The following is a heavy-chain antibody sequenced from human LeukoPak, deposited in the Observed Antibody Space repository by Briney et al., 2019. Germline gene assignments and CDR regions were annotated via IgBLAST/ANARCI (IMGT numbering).Heavy chain of an antibody. J-gene: IGHJ4*02. V-gene: IGHV4-38-2*02. Sequence: SETLSLTCTVSGYSISRGYSRGWIRQPPGKGLEWIGNIYHSGSTNYSPSLKSRVTISVDTSKNQFSLKLSSVTAADTAVYFCAREDYYNSGGYYLDYWGQGTLVTVSS. D-gene: IGHD3-22*01. CDR3: AREDYYNSGGYYLDY. CDR1: GYSISRGYS. CDR2: IYHSGST.